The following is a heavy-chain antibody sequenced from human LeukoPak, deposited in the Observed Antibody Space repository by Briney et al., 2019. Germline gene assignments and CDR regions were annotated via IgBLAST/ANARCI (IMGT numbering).Heavy chain of an antibody. V-gene: IGHV3-48*03. Sequence: PGGSLRLSCAASGFTFSSHEMNWVRQAPGKGLEWVSYISSSGSSKYYADSVKGRFTISRDNAKNSMYLQMNSLRAEDTPVYYWARGGGNDYKYNAFDIWGQGTMVTVSS. D-gene: IGHD4-11*01. CDR3: ARGGGNDYKYNAFDI. CDR1: GFTFSSHE. J-gene: IGHJ3*02. CDR2: ISSSGSSK.